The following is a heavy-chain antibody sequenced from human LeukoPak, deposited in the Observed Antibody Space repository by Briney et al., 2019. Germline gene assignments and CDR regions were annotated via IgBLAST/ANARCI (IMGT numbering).Heavy chain of an antibody. V-gene: IGHV3-30*07. J-gene: IGHJ4*02. CDR1: GFTFSNYA. D-gene: IGHD3-10*01. CDR2: ISSGGTYE. Sequence: GGSLRLSCAASGFTFSNYAMHWVRQAPGKGLEWVSLISSGGTYEYYADSAKGRFTISRDNSKNTLYLQMNSLRAEDTAVYYCAKRNSGSYYYFDYWGQGTLVTVSS. CDR3: AKRNSGSYYYFDY.